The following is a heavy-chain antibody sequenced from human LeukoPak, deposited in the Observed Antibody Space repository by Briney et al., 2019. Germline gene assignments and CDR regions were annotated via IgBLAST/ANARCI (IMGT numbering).Heavy chain of an antibody. CDR2: INPSGGST. CDR1: GYTFTSYY. Sequence: ASVKVSCKASGYTFTSYYMHWVRQAPGQGLEWMGIINPSGGSTSYAQKFQGRVTMTRDTSTSTAYMELSSLRSEDTAVYYCARDGNSNPPYYYYGMDVWGQGTTVTVSS. D-gene: IGHD4-11*01. J-gene: IGHJ6*02. V-gene: IGHV1-46*01. CDR3: ARDGNSNPPYYYYGMDV.